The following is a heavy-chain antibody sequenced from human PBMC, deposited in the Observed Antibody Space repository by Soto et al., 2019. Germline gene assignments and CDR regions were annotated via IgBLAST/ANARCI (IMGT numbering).Heavy chain of an antibody. D-gene: IGHD3-3*01. CDR2: IYSSGNT. V-gene: IGHV4-4*07. J-gene: IGHJ5*02. CDR3: ARGQRFIDWLDP. Sequence: PSETLSLTCIVSGGTVSSYYWTWIRQPAGKGLEWIGRIYSSGNTKYNPSLQSRVTMSLDTSNNQFSLRLTSVTAADTAVYYCARGQRFIDWLDPWGQGTLVTVSS. CDR1: GGTVSSYY.